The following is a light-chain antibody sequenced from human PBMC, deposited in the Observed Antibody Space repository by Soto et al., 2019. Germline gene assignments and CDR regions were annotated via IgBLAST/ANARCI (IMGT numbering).Light chain of an antibody. CDR1: QDIRMD. Sequence: AIELTQSPSSLAASVGDIVTITCRASQDIRMDLGWFQHKPGRAPKLLFYVASTSQIADAPRFSASGSGTVFTLTISSLQPEDFATYFCLQDYSYPLTFGLGTKV. V-gene: IGKV1-6*01. J-gene: IGKJ3*01. CDR2: VAS. CDR3: LQDYSYPLT.